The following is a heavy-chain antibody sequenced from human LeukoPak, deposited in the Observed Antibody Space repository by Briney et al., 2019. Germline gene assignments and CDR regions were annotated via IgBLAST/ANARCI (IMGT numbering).Heavy chain of an antibody. CDR2: IYSGGST. CDR3: AREDSSGSYGY. Sequence: GGSLRLSCTAPGFTFSDYYMSWVRQAPGKGLEWVSVIYSGGSTYYADSVKGRFTISRDNSKNTLYLQMNSLRAEDTAVYYCAREDSSGSYGYWGQGTLVTVSS. CDR1: GFTFSDYY. J-gene: IGHJ4*02. D-gene: IGHD6-19*01. V-gene: IGHV3-66*01.